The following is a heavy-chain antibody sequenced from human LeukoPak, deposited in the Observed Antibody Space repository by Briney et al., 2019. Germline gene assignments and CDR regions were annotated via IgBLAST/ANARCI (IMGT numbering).Heavy chain of an antibody. CDR1: GFTFSSNA. CDR3: AKGGKWDVTPFDY. D-gene: IGHD1-26*01. J-gene: IGHJ4*02. CDR2: ISGSGGST. Sequence: GGSLRLSCAASGFTFSSNAMSWVRRPPGKGLEWFSAISGSGGSTYYADSVKGRFTISRDNSKNTLYLQVNSLRAEDTAVYYCAKGGKWDVTPFDYWGQGTLVTVSS. V-gene: IGHV3-23*01.